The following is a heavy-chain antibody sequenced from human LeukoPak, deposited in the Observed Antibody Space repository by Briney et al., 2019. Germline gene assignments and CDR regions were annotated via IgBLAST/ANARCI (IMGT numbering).Heavy chain of an antibody. D-gene: IGHD5-24*01. Sequence: VXVSCKPSGYTFTSYGISWVRQAPGQGLEWMGXXNAYNGNTHYAQKVQGRVTVTTDTSTSTAYMELRSLRSDDTAVYYCARGIGWARGDGNSLPAGYYYFGMDVWGQGTTVTVSS. CDR3: ARGIGWARGDGNSLPAGYYYFGMDV. V-gene: IGHV1-18*01. CDR1: GYTFTSYG. J-gene: IGHJ6*02. CDR2: XNAYNGNT.